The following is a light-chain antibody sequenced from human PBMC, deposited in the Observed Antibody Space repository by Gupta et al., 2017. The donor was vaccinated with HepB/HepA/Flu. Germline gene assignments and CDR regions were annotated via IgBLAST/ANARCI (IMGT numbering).Light chain of an antibody. CDR2: FGS. Sequence: DNVLAQSPLPLRVIPGGPASISCRSSHSRLHSDGYHPLEWVLQKPGQSPQLRIYFGSTRASGVPYRCSGSGSGTDVTLKISRVEAEDVGLYYGMQALQPQWTFGQGTKVDIK. V-gene: IGKV2-28*01. CDR3: MQALQPQWT. CDR1: HSRLHSDGYHP. J-gene: IGKJ1*01.